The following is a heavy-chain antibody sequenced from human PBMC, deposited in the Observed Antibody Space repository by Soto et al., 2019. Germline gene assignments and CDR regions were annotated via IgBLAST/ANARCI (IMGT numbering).Heavy chain of an antibody. J-gene: IGHJ6*02. D-gene: IGHD3-3*01. CDR1: GGTFSSYA. CDR2: IIPIFGTA. V-gene: IGHV1-69*13. Sequence: SVNVSCKASGGTFSSYAISWVRQAPGQGLEWMGGIIPIFGTANYAQKFQGRVTITADESTSTAYMELSSLRSEDTAVYYCARDLAIFGVVIYYGMDVWGQGTTVTISS. CDR3: ARDLAIFGVVIYYGMDV.